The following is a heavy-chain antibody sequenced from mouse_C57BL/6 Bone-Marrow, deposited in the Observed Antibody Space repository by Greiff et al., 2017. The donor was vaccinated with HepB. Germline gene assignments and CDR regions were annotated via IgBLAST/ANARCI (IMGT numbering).Heavy chain of an antibody. Sequence: EVQLQQSGPELVKPGASVKIPCKASGYTFTDYNMDRVKQSHGTSLEWIGDINPNNGGTIYNQKFKGKATLTVDKSSSTAYMELRSLTSEDTAVYYCARRWLLHYPLYAMDYWGQGTSVTVSS. J-gene: IGHJ4*01. V-gene: IGHV1-18*01. CDR1: GYTFTDYN. CDR2: INPNNGGT. CDR3: ARRWLLHYPLYAMDY. D-gene: IGHD2-3*01.